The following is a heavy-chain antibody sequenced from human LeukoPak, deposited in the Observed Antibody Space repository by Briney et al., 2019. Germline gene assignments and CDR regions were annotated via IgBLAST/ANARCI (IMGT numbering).Heavy chain of an antibody. D-gene: IGHD3-10*01. Sequence: GGSLRLSCAASGFTFSSYGMHWVRQAPGKGLEWVAFIRYDGSNKYYADSVKGRFTISRDTSKNTLNLQMNELTAEDTALYYCAKDAWYYYGSGSYRYPRNFDYWGQGTLVTVSS. V-gene: IGHV3-30*02. CDR1: GFTFSSYG. J-gene: IGHJ4*02. CDR3: AKDAWYYYGSGSYRYPRNFDY. CDR2: IRYDGSNK.